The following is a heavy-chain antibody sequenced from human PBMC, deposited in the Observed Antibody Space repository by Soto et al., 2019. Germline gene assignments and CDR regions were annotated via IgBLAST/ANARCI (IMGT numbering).Heavy chain of an antibody. CDR3: GKARYLLVDQPLYFES. Sequence: PGGSLRLSCAASGFNFSGSSMSWVRQAPGKGLHWVSGISRTGGRTFYTDSVKGRFTISRDLSNNTLSLQMNSLRADDTAIYYCGKARYLLVDQPLYFESWGQGTLVTVSS. CDR1: GFNFSGSS. V-gene: IGHV3-23*01. D-gene: IGHD3-9*01. CDR2: ISRTGGRT. J-gene: IGHJ4*02.